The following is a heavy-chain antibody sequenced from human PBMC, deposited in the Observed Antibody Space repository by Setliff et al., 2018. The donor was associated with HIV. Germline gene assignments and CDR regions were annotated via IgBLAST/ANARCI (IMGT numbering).Heavy chain of an antibody. CDR2: IYWNDDK. V-gene: IGHV2-5*01. CDR1: GFSLSTNGVA. CDR3: AHSTFVAAAGGFDY. J-gene: IGHJ4*02. Sequence: SGPTLVNPTQTLTLTCTFSGFSLSTNGVAVGWIRQPPGKALEWLALIYWNDDKRYRPSLESRLTITKDISKNQVVLTMTNMDPVDTAIYYCAHSTFVAAAGGFDYWGQGTLVTVSS. D-gene: IGHD6-13*01.